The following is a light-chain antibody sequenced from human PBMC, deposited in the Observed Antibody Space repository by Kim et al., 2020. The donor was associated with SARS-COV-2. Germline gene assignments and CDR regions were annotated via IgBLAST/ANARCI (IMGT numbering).Light chain of an antibody. CDR2: GNS. CDR3: QSYDSSLSGSYV. J-gene: IGLJ1*01. CDR1: SSNIGGGYD. Sequence: VTIPCTGRSSNIGGGYDVHWYHQIPGTAPNLLIYGNSNRPSGVPDRFSGSKSGTSASLAITGLQAEDEADYYCQSYDSSLSGSYVFGTGTKVTVL. V-gene: IGLV1-40*01.